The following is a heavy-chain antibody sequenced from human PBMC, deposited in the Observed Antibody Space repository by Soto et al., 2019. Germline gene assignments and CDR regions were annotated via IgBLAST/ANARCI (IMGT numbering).Heavy chain of an antibody. CDR1: GFSLSSTRMA. D-gene: IGHD6-19*01. V-gene: IGHV2-5*02. CDR3: AHIVVAGVGYYFDY. J-gene: IGHJ4*02. Sequence: QITLKESGPTLVKPTQTLTLTCTFSGFSLSSTRMAVGWIRQPPGKALEWLALIYWDDDKRYSPFLKSRLTITKDPSKNQVVLTMSNMDPVDTARYYCAHIVVAGVGYYFDYWGQGTLVTVSS. CDR2: IYWDDDK.